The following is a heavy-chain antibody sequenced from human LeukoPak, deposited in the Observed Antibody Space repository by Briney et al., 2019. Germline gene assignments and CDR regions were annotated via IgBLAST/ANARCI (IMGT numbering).Heavy chain of an antibody. CDR1: GFTFSSYA. Sequence: GGSLRLSCAASGFTFSSYAMHWVRQAPGKGLEWVAVISYDGSNKYYADSVKGRFTISRDNSKNTLYLQMNSLRAEDTAVYYCARARDQDVWEVAYYWGQGTLVTVSS. D-gene: IGHD5-24*01. CDR2: ISYDGSNK. J-gene: IGHJ4*02. V-gene: IGHV3-30-3*01. CDR3: ARARDQDVWEVAYY.